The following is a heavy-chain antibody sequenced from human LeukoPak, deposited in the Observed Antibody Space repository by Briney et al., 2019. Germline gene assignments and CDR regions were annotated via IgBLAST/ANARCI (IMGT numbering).Heavy chain of an antibody. J-gene: IGHJ5*02. D-gene: IGHD3-22*01. Sequence: SETLSLTCTVSGGSISSGDYYWSWIRQPPGKGLEWIGYMYYSGSTYYNPSLKSRVTISVDTSKNQFSLKLSSVTAADTAMYYCARPYYYDSRIDPWGQGTLVTVSS. V-gene: IGHV4-30-4*01. CDR2: MYYSGST. CDR3: ARPYYYDSRIDP. CDR1: GGSISSGDYY.